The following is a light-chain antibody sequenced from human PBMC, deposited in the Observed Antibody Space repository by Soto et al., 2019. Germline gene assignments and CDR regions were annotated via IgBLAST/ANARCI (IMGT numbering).Light chain of an antibody. V-gene: IGKV3-20*01. CDR3: QQYGSSPGT. Sequence: EIVLTQSPGTLSLSPGERATLSCRASQSVSSSYLAWYQQKPGQAPRLLIYGASSRATGIPDRFSGRGSGTDFTFTISRLEPEDFAVYYCQQYGSSPGTFGQGTKVEIK. J-gene: IGKJ1*01. CDR1: QSVSSSY. CDR2: GAS.